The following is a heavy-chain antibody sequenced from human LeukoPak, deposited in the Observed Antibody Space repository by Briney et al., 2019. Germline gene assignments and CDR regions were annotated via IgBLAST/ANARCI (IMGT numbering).Heavy chain of an antibody. CDR1: GFTVSSNY. Sequence: GGSLRLSCAASGFTVSSNYMSWVRQAPGKGLEWVSVIYSGGSTYYADSVKGRFTISRDNSKNTLYLQMNSLRAEDTAVYYCAREDGSSWYYFDYWGQGTLVTVSP. CDR3: AREDGSSWYYFDY. CDR2: IYSGGST. V-gene: IGHV3-66*01. J-gene: IGHJ4*02. D-gene: IGHD6-13*01.